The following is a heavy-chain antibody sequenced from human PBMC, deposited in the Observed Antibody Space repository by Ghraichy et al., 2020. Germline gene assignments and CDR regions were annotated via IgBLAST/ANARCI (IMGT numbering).Heavy chain of an antibody. D-gene: IGHD6-6*01. J-gene: IGHJ4*02. V-gene: IGHV3-23*01. CDR3: AKRGGQLGTPFDY. Sequence: GGSLRLSCAASGFTFSSFAMTWVRQAPGKGLEWVSHISGGSTYYADSVKGRFTISRDNYENTLYLQMNSLRVEDTAVYYCAKRGGQLGTPFDYWGQGTLVTVAS. CDR1: GFTFSSFA. CDR2: ISGGST.